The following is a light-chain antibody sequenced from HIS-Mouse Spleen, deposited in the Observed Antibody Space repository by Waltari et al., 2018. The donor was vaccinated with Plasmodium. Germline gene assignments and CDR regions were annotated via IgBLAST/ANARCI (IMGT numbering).Light chain of an antibody. J-gene: IGKJ2*01. CDR2: AAS. CDR1: QGIRND. Sequence: AIQMTQSPSSLSASVGDRVTITCRASQGIRNDLACYQQKPGKAPKLLISAASSLQSGVPSRVSGSGSGTDFTLTISSLQPEDFATYYCLQDDNYPYTFGQGTKLEIK. V-gene: IGKV1-6*01. CDR3: LQDDNYPYT.